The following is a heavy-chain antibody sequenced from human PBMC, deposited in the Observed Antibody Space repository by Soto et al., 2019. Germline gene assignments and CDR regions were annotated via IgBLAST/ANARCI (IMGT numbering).Heavy chain of an antibody. CDR1: GGSFSGYY. CDR3: ARLERLRRNWFDP. V-gene: IGHV4-34*01. Sequence: QVQLQQWGAGLLKPSETLSLTCAVYGGSFSGYYWSWIRQTPGKGLEWIGEINHSGSTNYNPSLKSRVTIAVDTSKNQFSLKLSSVTAADTAVYYFARLERLRRNWFDPWGQGTLVTVSS. J-gene: IGHJ5*02. CDR2: INHSGST. D-gene: IGHD4-17*01.